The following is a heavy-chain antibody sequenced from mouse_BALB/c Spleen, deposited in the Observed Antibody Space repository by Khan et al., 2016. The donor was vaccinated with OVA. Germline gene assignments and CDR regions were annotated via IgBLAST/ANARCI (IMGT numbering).Heavy chain of an antibody. Sequence: QMQLEESGPGLVAPSQSLSITCTVSGLSLTNYGISWIRQPPGKGLGWLGVIWGDGSTNYHSALISRLSINKDNSKSQVFLKLNSLQPADTATYXGAIIYFGYDVFTYWGQGTLVTVSA. V-gene: IGHV2-3*01. CDR1: GLSLTNYG. CDR2: IWGDGST. J-gene: IGHJ3*01. D-gene: IGHD2-2*01. CDR3: AIIYFGYDVFTY.